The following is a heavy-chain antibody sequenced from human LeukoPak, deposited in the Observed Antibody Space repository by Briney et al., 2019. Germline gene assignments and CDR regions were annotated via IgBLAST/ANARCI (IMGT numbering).Heavy chain of an antibody. V-gene: IGHV3-9*01. CDR3: AKDIAPQYYYYGLDV. CDR1: GFTFDDYA. Sequence: GRSLRLSCAASGFTFDDYAMHWVRQAPGKGLEWVSGISWNSGSIGYADSVKGQFTISRDSAKNSLYLQMNSLRAEDTALYYCAKDIAPQYYYYGLDVWGQGTTVTVSS. CDR2: ISWNSGSI. J-gene: IGHJ6*02.